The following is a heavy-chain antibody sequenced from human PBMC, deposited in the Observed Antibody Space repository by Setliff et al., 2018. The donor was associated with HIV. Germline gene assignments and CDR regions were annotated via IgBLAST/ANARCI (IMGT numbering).Heavy chain of an antibody. CDR1: SFSAYF. CDR3: ARHRASSSGFPLDF. D-gene: IGHD6-6*01. V-gene: IGHV4-34*01. J-gene: IGHJ4*02. Sequence: SFSAYFWSWIRQPPGKGLEWIGEINHSGNTNYNPSLKSRVTMSVDTSKNQFSLRLSSVTATDTAVYYCARHRASSSGFPLDFWGQGILVTVSS. CDR2: INHSGNT.